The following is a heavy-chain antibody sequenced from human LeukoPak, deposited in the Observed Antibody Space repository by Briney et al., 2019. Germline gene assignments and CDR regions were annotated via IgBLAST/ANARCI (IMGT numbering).Heavy chain of an antibody. V-gene: IGHV4-30-4*01. CDR2: IYYSGST. Sequence: PSETLSLTCTVSGGSISSGDYYWSWIRQPPGKGLEWIGYIYYSGSTYYNPSLKSRVTISVDTSKNQFSLKLSSVTAADTAVYYCASHLHYYGSGSYDYWGQGTLVTVSS. CDR1: GGSISSGDYY. J-gene: IGHJ4*02. CDR3: ASHLHYYGSGSYDY. D-gene: IGHD3-10*01.